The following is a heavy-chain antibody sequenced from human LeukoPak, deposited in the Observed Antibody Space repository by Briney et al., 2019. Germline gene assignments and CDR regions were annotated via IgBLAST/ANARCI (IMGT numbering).Heavy chain of an antibody. CDR1: GGSILDSTYY. Sequence: PSETLSLTCTVSGGSILDSTYYWAWIRQPPGKGLEWIAIIFYTGNTHYNPSLKSRVTMSVDTVKNQFSLNLNSVTAADTAVYYCARQSSGYYYGWFDHWGQGTLVTVSS. J-gene: IGHJ5*02. V-gene: IGHV4-39*01. CDR2: IFYTGNT. CDR3: ARQSSGYYYGWFDH. D-gene: IGHD3-22*01.